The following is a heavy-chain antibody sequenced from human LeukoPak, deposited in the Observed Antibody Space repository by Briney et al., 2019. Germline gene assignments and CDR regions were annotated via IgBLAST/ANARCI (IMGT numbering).Heavy chain of an antibody. CDR1: EFTFSASA. Sequence: QAGGSLRLSCAASEFTFSASAMHWVRQASGKGLEWVGRIRSKANSYATAYAASVKGRFTISRDDSENTAYLQVNSLKTEDTAVYYCTTILYGDYGTFDIWGQGTMVTVSS. J-gene: IGHJ3*02. V-gene: IGHV3-73*01. D-gene: IGHD4-17*01. CDR2: IRSKANSYAT. CDR3: TTILYGDYGTFDI.